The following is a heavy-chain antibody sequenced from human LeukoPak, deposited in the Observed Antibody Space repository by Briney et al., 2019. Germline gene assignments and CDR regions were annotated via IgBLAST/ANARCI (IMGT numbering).Heavy chain of an antibody. CDR3: TKRVKYGGTWDHFAD. D-gene: IGHD1-26*01. CDR2: VNADGGNT. J-gene: IGHJ4*02. Sequence: PGGSLRLSCAASGFTFSYYWMRWVRQAPGKGLEWVSTVNADGGNTYYADSVKGRFTISRDNSKSTLILQMNSLRVEDTALYYCTKRVKYGGTWDHFADWGQGTLVTVSS. V-gene: IGHV3-23*01. CDR1: GFTFSYYW.